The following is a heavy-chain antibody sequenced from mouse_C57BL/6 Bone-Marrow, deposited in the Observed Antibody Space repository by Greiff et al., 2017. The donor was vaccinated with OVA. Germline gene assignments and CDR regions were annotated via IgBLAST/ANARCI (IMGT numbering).Heavy chain of an antibody. D-gene: IGHD2-4*01. CDR3: AREDYDYDLFAY. CDR1: GFTFTDYY. V-gene: IGHV7-3*01. CDR2: IRNKANGYTT. J-gene: IGHJ3*01. Sequence: EVNVVESGGGLVQPGGSLSLSCAASGFTFTDYYMSWVRQPPGKALEWLGFIRNKANGYTTEYSASVKGRFTISRDNSQSILYLQMNALRAEDSATYYCAREDYDYDLFAYWGQGTLVTVSA.